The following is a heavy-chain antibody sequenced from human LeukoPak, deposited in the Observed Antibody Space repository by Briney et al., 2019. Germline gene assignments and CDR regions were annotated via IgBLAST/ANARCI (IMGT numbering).Heavy chain of an antibody. V-gene: IGHV3-48*03. Sequence: GGSLRLSCAASGFTFSSYEMNWVRQAPGKGLEWVSYISSSGSTIYYADSVKGRFTISRDDSKNTLYLQMNSLKTEDTAAYYCTTGITMVRGATSNYYYYYMDVWGKGTTVTISS. CDR1: GFTFSSYE. J-gene: IGHJ6*03. CDR3: TTGITMVRGATSNYYYYYMDV. CDR2: ISSSGSTI. D-gene: IGHD3-10*01.